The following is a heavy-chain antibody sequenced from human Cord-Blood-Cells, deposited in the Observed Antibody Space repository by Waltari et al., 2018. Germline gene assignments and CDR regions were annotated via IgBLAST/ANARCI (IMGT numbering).Heavy chain of an antibody. Sequence: QVQLQQWGAGLLKPSATLSLTCAVYGGPFSGYYWCWLRQPPGKGLEWIGEINHSGSTNYNPSLKSRVTISVDTSKNQFSLKLSSVTAADTAVYYCARVWFGEFYIDYWGQGTLVTVSS. CDR1: GGPFSGYY. D-gene: IGHD3-10*01. V-gene: IGHV4-34*01. CDR2: INHSGST. CDR3: ARVWFGEFYIDY. J-gene: IGHJ4*02.